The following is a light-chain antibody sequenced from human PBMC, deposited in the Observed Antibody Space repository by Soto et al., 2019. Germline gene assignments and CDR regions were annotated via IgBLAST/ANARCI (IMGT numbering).Light chain of an antibody. CDR3: QQLNGYQLA. CDR2: SAS. V-gene: IGKV1-9*01. CDR1: QGMSTY. J-gene: IGKJ4*01. Sequence: DIQLTQSPSFLSASVGDTVTITCRASQGMSTYLAWYQQKPGKVPKLLIRSASTLQSGVPPRFSGGGSETDFTLTSSTLQPDDSGIYYCQQLNGYQLAFGGGTNVEIK.